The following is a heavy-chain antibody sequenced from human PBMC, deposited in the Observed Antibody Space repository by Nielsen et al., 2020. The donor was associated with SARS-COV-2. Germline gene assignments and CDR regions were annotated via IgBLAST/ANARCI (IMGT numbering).Heavy chain of an antibody. V-gene: IGHV3-30*04. D-gene: IGHD4-11*01. CDR3: ARETIDYTSSFVDH. CDR1: GFTFSSHA. Sequence: SCAASGFTFSSHAMHWVRQAPGKGLEWLAIVSYNGNEHYADSVTGRFTISRENSKDTVFLQLNSLRPEDTGVYFCARETIDYTSSFVDHWGQGTLVTVSP. CDR2: VSYNGNE. J-gene: IGHJ5*02.